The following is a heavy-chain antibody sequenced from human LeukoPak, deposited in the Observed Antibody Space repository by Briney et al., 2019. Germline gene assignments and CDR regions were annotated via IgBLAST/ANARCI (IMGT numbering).Heavy chain of an antibody. J-gene: IGHJ4*02. D-gene: IGHD3-22*01. CDR2: INHSGST. CDR1: GGSFSGYY. CDR3: ARGPMIVVVTPFDY. Sequence: TSETLSLTCAVYGGSFSGYYWSWIRQPPGKGLEWIGEINHSGSTNYNPSLKSRVTIPVDTSKNQFSLKLSAVTAADTAVYYCARGPMIVVVTPFDYWGQGTLVSVSS. V-gene: IGHV4-34*01.